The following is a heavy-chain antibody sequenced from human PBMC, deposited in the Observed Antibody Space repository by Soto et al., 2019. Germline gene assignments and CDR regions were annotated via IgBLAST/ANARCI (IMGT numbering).Heavy chain of an antibody. Sequence: GGSLRLSCAASGFTFSSYGMHWVRQAPGKGLEWVAVISYDGSNKYYADSVKGRFTISRDNSKNTLYLQMNSLRAEDTAVYYCAKVKYYGSGSYSSYFDYWGQGTLVTVSS. V-gene: IGHV3-30*18. CDR3: AKVKYYGSGSYSSYFDY. J-gene: IGHJ4*02. D-gene: IGHD3-10*01. CDR1: GFTFSSYG. CDR2: ISYDGSNK.